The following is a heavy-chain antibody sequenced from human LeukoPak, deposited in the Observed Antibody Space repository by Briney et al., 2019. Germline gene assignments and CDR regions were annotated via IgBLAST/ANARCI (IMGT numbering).Heavy chain of an antibody. CDR2: IYPGDSDT. CDR1: GYSFNTYC. D-gene: IGHD1-26*01. Sequence: GESLQISSWGSGYSFNTYCISWLRQMPGKGLEWMGIIYPGDSDTRYSPSFQGQVTISADKSISTAYLQWSSLKASDTAMYYCVRGTVGSHWAGGTLLCVSS. J-gene: IGHJ4*02. V-gene: IGHV5-51*01. CDR3: VRGTVGSH.